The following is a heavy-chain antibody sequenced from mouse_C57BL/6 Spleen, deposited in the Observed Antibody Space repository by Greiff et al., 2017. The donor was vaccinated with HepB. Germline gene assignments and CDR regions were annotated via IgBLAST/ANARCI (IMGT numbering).Heavy chain of an antibody. V-gene: IGHV1-81*01. J-gene: IGHJ4*01. CDR2: IYPRSGNT. CDR3: AREGTTVVDGYAMDD. CDR1: GYTFTSYG. D-gene: IGHD1-1*01. Sequence: QVQLQQSGAELARPGASVKLSCKASGYTFTSYGISWVKQRTGQGLEWIGEIYPRSGNTYYNEKFKGKATLTADKSSSTAYMELRSLTSEDSAVYFCAREGTTVVDGYAMDDWGQGTSVTVSS.